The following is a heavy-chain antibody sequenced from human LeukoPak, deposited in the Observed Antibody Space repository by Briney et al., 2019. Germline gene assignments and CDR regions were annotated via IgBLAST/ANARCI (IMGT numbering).Heavy chain of an antibody. Sequence: ASVKVSCKASGYTFTSYAIHWVRQAPEQGLEWMGWINAGSGNTKYSQKFQGRVTITRDTSASTAYMELSSLRSEDTAVYFCARWGTTTAIDYWGQGTLVTASS. J-gene: IGHJ4*02. V-gene: IGHV1-3*01. CDR2: INAGSGNT. D-gene: IGHD1-26*01. CDR3: ARWGTTTAIDY. CDR1: GYTFTSYA.